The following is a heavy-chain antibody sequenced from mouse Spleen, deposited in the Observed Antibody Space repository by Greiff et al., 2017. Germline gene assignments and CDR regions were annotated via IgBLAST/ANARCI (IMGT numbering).Heavy chain of an antibody. CDR3: ARESPSTTGEREVYAMDY. CDR1: GFNIKDYY. CDR2: IYPGGGYT. Sequence: QVQLQQSGAELVKPGASVKLSCTASGFNIKDYYMHWVKQRPGHGLEWIGDIYPGGGYTNYNEKFKGKATLTADKSSSPAYMQFSSLTSEDSAIYYCARESPSTTGEREVYAMDYWGQGTSVTVSS. V-gene: IGHV1-63*01. J-gene: IGHJ4*01. D-gene: IGHD1-1*01.